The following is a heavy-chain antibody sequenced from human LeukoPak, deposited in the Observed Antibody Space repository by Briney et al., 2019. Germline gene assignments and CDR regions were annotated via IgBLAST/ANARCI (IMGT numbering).Heavy chain of an antibody. CDR1: GGSINNYY. V-gene: IGHV4-4*07. D-gene: IGHD2-15*01. Sequence: SETLSLTCTVSGGSINNYYWSWIRQPAGKGLEWIGRIYTRGSTNYNPSLKSRVTMSVDTSKNQFSLKLSYVTAADTAVYYCARGRYCSADICSGGDAFDIWGQGTMVSVSS. CDR3: ARGRYCSADICSGGDAFDI. J-gene: IGHJ3*02. CDR2: IYTRGST.